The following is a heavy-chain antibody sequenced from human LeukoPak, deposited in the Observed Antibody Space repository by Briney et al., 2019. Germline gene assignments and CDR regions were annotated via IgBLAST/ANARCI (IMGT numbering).Heavy chain of an antibody. V-gene: IGHV3-21*01. D-gene: IGHD6-19*01. CDR3: ARDWSGSGWYFGSYFDY. CDR1: GFTFSSYS. CDR2: ISSSSSYI. J-gene: IGHJ4*02. Sequence: PGGSLRLSCAASGFTFSSYSMNWVRQAPGKGPEWVSSISSSSSYIYYADSVKGRFTISRDNAKNSLYLQMNSLRAEDTAVYYCARDWSGSGWYFGSYFDYWGQGALVTVSS.